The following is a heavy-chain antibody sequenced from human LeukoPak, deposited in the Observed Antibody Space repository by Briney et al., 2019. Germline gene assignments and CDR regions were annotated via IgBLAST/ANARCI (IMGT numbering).Heavy chain of an antibody. Sequence: GESLKISCKGSGYSFTRYWIGWVRQMPGKGLEWMGIVYPGDSDTRYSPSFQGQVTISADKSISTAYLQWSSLKASDTAMYYCARQRIAVAGSYYYGMDVWGQGTTVTVSS. D-gene: IGHD6-19*01. CDR3: ARQRIAVAGSYYYGMDV. CDR2: VYPGDSDT. V-gene: IGHV5-51*01. J-gene: IGHJ6*02. CDR1: GYSFTRYW.